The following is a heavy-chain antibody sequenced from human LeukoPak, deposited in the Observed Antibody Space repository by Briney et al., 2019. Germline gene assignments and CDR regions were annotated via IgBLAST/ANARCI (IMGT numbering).Heavy chain of an antibody. CDR3: AGAGGGGGFDY. CDR1: GYTFTSYG. V-gene: IGHV1-18*01. Sequence: ASVKVSCKASGYTFTSYGISWVRQAPGQGLEWMGWISAYNGNTNYAQKLQGRVTMTRDTSTSTVYMELSSLRSEDTAVYYCAGAGGGGGFDYWGQGTLVIVSS. J-gene: IGHJ4*02. D-gene: IGHD1-26*01. CDR2: ISAYNGNT.